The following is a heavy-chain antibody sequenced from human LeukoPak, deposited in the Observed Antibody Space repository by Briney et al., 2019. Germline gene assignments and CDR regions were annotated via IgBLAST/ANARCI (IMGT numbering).Heavy chain of an antibody. CDR1: GFTFSSYA. D-gene: IGHD4-11*01. J-gene: IGHJ6*03. CDR2: IKSKTGGGTT. Sequence: GGSLRLSCTASGFTFSSYALSWVRQAPGKGLEWVGRIKSKTGGGTTDYAAPVKGRFTISRDDSKNTLYLQMNSLKTEDTAVYYCTTGNTVTTPYYYYYYMDVWGKGTTVTVSS. V-gene: IGHV3-15*01. CDR3: TTGNTVTTPYYYYYYMDV.